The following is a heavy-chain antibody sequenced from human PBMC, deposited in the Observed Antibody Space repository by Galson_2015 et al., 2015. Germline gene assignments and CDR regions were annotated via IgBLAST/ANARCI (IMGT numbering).Heavy chain of an antibody. CDR2: ISSSSATI. CDR1: GFTFSSYT. D-gene: IGHD1-26*01. J-gene: IGHJ4*02. CDR3: ARDPWRGSYKVFYFDY. V-gene: IGHV3-48*02. Sequence: SLRLSCAASGFTFSSYTISWVHQAPGKGLEWVSYISSSSATIYYADSVKGRFTISRDNAKNSLYLQMNSLRDEDTAVYYCARDPWRGSYKVFYFDYWGQGTLVTVSS.